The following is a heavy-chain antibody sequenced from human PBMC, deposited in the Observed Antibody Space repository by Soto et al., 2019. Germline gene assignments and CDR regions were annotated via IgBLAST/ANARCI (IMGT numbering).Heavy chain of an antibody. D-gene: IGHD6-19*01. CDR1: GFTFSSYG. Sequence: PGGSLRLSCAASGFTFSSYGMHWVRQAPGKGLEWVAVIWYDGSNKYYADSVKGRFTISRDNSKNTLYLQMNSLRAEDTAVYYCARDLKQWPQGDYYYSGMDVWGQGTTVTVSS. V-gene: IGHV3-33*01. J-gene: IGHJ6*02. CDR3: ARDLKQWPQGDYYYSGMDV. CDR2: IWYDGSNK.